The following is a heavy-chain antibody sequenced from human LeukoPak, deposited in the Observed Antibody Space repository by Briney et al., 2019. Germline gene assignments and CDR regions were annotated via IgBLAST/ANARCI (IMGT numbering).Heavy chain of an antibody. CDR1: GFTFSNYA. J-gene: IGHJ4*02. Sequence: PGGSLRLSCAASGFTFSNYAMSWVRQAPGKGLQWVSAISGSGRNTYYADSVEGRFTISRDNSKNTLFLQMNSLRAEDTAVYYCARIPYDSSGYYDYWGQGTLVTVSS. CDR2: ISGSGRNT. V-gene: IGHV3-23*01. CDR3: ARIPYDSSGYYDY. D-gene: IGHD3-22*01.